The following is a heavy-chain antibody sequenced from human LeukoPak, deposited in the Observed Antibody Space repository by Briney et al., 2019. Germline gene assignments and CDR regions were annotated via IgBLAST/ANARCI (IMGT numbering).Heavy chain of an antibody. CDR2: ISKNAHST. CDR3: AKSQRWLIPGGH. CDR1: GFTFSSCA. V-gene: IGHV3-23*01. J-gene: IGHJ4*02. Sequence: PGGSLRLSCAASGFTFSSCAMTWVRQAPGKGLEWVSGISKNAHSTYYADSVKGRFTISRDNSKSTLYLQMDSLRVEDTAVYYCAKSQRWLIPGGHWGQGTLVTVSS. D-gene: IGHD6-19*01.